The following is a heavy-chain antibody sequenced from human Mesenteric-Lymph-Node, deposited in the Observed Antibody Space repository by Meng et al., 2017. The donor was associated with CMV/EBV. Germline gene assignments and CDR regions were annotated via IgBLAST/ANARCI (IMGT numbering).Heavy chain of an antibody. J-gene: IGHJ3*01. D-gene: IGHD3-9*01. Sequence: GSLRLSCAASGFTLSSYGMNWVRQAPGKGLEWVSSISPTSVYIYYAESLQGRFTISRDNANNSVYLQLNSLRAEDTAVYYCARRSCTTMFCGSRDAFDVWGQGTMVTVSS. V-gene: IGHV3-21*06. CDR3: ARRSCTTMFCGSRDAFDV. CDR2: ISPTSVYI. CDR1: GFTLSSYG.